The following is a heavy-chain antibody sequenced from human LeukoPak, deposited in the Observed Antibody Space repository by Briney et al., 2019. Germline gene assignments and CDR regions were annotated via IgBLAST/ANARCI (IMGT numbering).Heavy chain of an antibody. CDR2: IYYSGST. Sequence: SETLCLTCTVSGVSISSYSWSWIRQPPGKGLEWIGNIYYSGSTNYKPSLKSRVTISVDTSKNQFSLKLSSVTAADTAVYYCTRGSIAYYYMDVWGKGTTVTISS. CDR3: TRGSIAYYYMDV. J-gene: IGHJ6*03. D-gene: IGHD3-22*01. CDR1: GVSISSYS. V-gene: IGHV4-59*01.